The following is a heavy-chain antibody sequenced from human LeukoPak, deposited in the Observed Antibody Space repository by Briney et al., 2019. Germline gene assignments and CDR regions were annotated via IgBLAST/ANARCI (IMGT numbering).Heavy chain of an antibody. V-gene: IGHV3-48*03. CDR1: GFFFRSYE. Sequence: GGSLRLSCAASGFFFRSYEMNWVRQAPGKGLEWVSYISSSGTTIYYADPVKGRFTISRDNTNNALYLQMNSLRAEDTAVYYCVRLRDYGGNSDAFDIWGQGTMVTVSS. D-gene: IGHD4-23*01. J-gene: IGHJ3*02. CDR3: VRLRDYGGNSDAFDI. CDR2: ISSSGTTI.